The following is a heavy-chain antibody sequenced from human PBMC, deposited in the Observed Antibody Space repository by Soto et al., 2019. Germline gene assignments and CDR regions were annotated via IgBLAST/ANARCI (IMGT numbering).Heavy chain of an antibody. CDR1: GFTFSIYG. D-gene: IGHD4-17*01. V-gene: IGHV3-30*18. Sequence: PGRSLRLSCASSGFTFSIYGMHWFRQAPGKGLEWVAVISYDGNNKYYADSVKGRFTISRDNFKNTLYLQMDSLRAEDTAMYYWAKDPPESTVTNPRYWGPGNRVTHPS. CDR2: ISYDGNNK. J-gene: IGHJ4*02. CDR3: AKDPPESTVTNPRY.